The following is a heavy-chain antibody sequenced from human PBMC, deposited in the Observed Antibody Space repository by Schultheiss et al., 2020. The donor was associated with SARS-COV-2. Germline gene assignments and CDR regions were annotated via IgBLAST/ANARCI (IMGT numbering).Heavy chain of an antibody. V-gene: IGHV3-23*01. CDR2: ISISGGST. CDR1: GFTFSDYY. D-gene: IGHD3-9*01. CDR3: AKPLAPPYDLLTGYQIKTGLYYYYGMDV. J-gene: IGHJ6*02. Sequence: GESLKISCAASGFTFSDYYMSWIRQAPGKGLEWVSSISISGGSTYYADSVKGRFTISRDSSKNMLYLQMNSLRVEDTAVYYCAKPLAPPYDLLTGYQIKTGLYYYYGMDVWGQGTTVTVSS.